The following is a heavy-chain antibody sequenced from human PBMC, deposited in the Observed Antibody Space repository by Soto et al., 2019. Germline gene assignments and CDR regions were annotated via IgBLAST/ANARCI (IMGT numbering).Heavy chain of an antibody. J-gene: IGHJ5*02. CDR2: IWYDGSNK. Sequence: QVQLVESGGGVVQPGRSLRLSCAASGFTFSSYGMHWVRQAPGKGLEWVAVIWYDGSNKYYADSVKGRFTISRDNSKNTLYLQMISLRAEDTAVYYCARHQAHHWFDPWGQGTLVTVSS. CDR3: ARHQAHHWFDP. CDR1: GFTFSSYG. V-gene: IGHV3-33*01.